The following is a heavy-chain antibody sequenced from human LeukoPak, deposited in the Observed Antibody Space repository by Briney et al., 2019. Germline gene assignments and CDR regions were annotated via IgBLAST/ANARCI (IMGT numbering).Heavy chain of an antibody. D-gene: IGHD2-15*01. V-gene: IGHV1-18*01. Sequence: ASVKVSCKASGYTFTSYGISWVRQAPGQGLEWMGWISAYNGNTNYAQKLQGRVTMTTDTSTSTAYMELRSLRSDDTAVYYCARACSGGSCYGTYNWFDPWGQGTLVTVSS. CDR1: GYTFTSYG. CDR2: ISAYNGNT. CDR3: ARACSGGSCYGTYNWFDP. J-gene: IGHJ5*02.